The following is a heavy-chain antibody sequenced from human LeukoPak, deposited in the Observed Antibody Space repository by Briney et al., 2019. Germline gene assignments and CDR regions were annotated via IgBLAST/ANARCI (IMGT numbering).Heavy chain of an antibody. Sequence: PSQTLSLTCTVSGGSISSGGYYWSWIRQPPGKGLEWIGYIYHSGSTYYNPSLKSRVTISVDRSKNQFSLKLSSVTAADTAVYYCASGTTILDAFDIWGQGTMVTVSS. CDR3: ASGTTILDAFDI. CDR2: IYHSGST. D-gene: IGHD3-3*01. V-gene: IGHV4-30-2*01. CDR1: GGSISSGGYY. J-gene: IGHJ3*02.